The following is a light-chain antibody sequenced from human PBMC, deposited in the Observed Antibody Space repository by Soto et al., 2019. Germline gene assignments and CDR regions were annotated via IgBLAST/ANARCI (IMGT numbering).Light chain of an antibody. CDR1: QGIGTY. CDR2: ASS. J-gene: IGKJ1*01. CDR3: QQVDSYPRT. Sequence: IQLTQPPSSLSASLAYRFTVTCLASQGIGTYLVWYQQKSGKAPTVLIYASSTLQTGVPSRFSGSGSGTDFSLTISSLHPEDVATYYCQQVDSYPRTFGQGTKVDIK. V-gene: IGKV1-9*01.